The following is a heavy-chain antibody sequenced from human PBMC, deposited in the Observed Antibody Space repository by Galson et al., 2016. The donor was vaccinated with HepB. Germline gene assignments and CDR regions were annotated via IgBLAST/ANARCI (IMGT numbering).Heavy chain of an antibody. D-gene: IGHD5-18*01. CDR1: GDSVTNDETT. J-gene: IGHJ6*02. Sequence: CAISGDSVTNDETTWNWIRQSPSRGLEWLGRTYYRSQWFNEYAVSVKSRITINSDTSRTQFSLQLDSVTPDDTAAYFCTRGYMQTGMNVWGQGTTVTVSS. CDR3: TRGYMQTGMNV. V-gene: IGHV6-1*01. CDR2: TYYRSQWFN.